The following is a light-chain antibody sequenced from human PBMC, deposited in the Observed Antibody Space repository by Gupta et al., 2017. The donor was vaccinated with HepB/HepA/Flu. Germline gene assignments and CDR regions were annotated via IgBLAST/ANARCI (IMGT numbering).Light chain of an antibody. J-gene: IGLJ3*02. CDR2: EVT. CDR3: TSYAGNYNWV. Sequence: SALTPLPPAPGFPGTAVALSGTGTSSDVGGYDHVSWYQQHPGKAPKLFIYEVTKRPPGVPDRFSGSKSGNTASLTVSGRQAEDEADYYCTSYAGNYNWVFGGGTKLTVL. CDR1: SSDVGGYDH. V-gene: IGLV2-8*01.